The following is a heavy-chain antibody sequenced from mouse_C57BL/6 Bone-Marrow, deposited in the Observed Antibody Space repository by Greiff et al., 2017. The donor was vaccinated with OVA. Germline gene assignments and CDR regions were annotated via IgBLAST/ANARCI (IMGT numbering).Heavy chain of an antibody. Sequence: VQLKQSGPELVKPGASVKISCKASGYSFTDYNMNWVKQSNGKSLEWIGVINPNYGTTSYNQKFKGKATLTVDQSSSTAYMQLNSLTSEDSAVYYCAIWSTVVAKDWYFDVWGTGTTVTVSS. CDR3: AIWSTVVAKDWYFDV. J-gene: IGHJ1*03. CDR2: INPNYGTT. V-gene: IGHV1-39*01. CDR1: GYSFTDYN. D-gene: IGHD1-1*01.